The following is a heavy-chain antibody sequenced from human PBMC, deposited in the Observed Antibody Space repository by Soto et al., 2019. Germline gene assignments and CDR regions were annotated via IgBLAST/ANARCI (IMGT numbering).Heavy chain of an antibody. J-gene: IGHJ4*02. D-gene: IGHD3-10*01. V-gene: IGHV3-33*01. Sequence: QVQLVESGGGVVQPGRSLRLSCAASEFTFSSYGRHWVRQAPGKGLEWVAVIWYDGSNKYYADSVKGRFTISRDNSKNTLYLQMNSLRAEDTAVYYCAREDYGSGSFDYWGQGTLVTVSS. CDR2: IWYDGSNK. CDR1: EFTFSSYG. CDR3: AREDYGSGSFDY.